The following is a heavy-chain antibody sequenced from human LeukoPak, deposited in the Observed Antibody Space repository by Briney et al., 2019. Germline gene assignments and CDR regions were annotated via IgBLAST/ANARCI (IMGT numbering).Heavy chain of an antibody. Sequence: SVKVSCKASGGTFRRYAISWVRQAPGQGLEWGGGIIPLFGTANYAQKFQGRVTITADESTSTAYTELSSLRSEDTAVYYCARGPVDYYGSGSYYSYGMDVWGKGTTVTVSS. J-gene: IGHJ6*04. CDR3: ARGPVDYYGSGSYYSYGMDV. CDR2: IIPLFGTA. V-gene: IGHV1-69*01. D-gene: IGHD3-10*01. CDR1: GGTFRRYA.